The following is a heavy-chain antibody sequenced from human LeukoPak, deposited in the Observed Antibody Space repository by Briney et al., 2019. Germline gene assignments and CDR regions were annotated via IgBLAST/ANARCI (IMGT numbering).Heavy chain of an antibody. CDR1: GGSISSSSYY. CDR3: AREGGGGHNWFDP. Sequence: SETLSLTCTVSGGSISSSSYYWGWIRQPPGKGLEWFGSIYYSGSTYYNPSLKSRVTISVDTSKNQFSLKLSSVTAADTAVYYCAREGGGGHNWFDPWGQGTLVTVSS. CDR2: IYYSGST. D-gene: IGHD2-15*01. J-gene: IGHJ5*02. V-gene: IGHV4-39*07.